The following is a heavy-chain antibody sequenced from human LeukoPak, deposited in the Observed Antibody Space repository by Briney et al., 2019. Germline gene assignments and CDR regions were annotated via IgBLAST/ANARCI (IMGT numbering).Heavy chain of an antibody. J-gene: IGHJ4*02. V-gene: IGHV3-7*01. CDR2: IKQDGSEK. D-gene: IGHD2-15*01. CDR1: GFTFSSYW. Sequence: GGSLRLSCAASGFTFSSYWMSWVRQAPGKGLEWVANIKQDGSEKYYVDSVKGRFTISRDNAKNSVYLQMNSLRDEDTAVYYCARYFSGGSCWDYWGQGTLVTVSS. CDR3: ARYFSGGSCWDY.